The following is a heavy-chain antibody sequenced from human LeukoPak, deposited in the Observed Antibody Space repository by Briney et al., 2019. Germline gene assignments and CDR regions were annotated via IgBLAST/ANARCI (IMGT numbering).Heavy chain of an antibody. V-gene: IGHV5-51*01. CDR3: ARLDCSSSSCYGRTDDIVYDY. Sequence: RGESLKISCKGSGYRFTDYWIGWVRQMPGKGLEWMGIIFPGDSATRYSPSFQGHVTISADKSITTAYLQWSSLKASDTAMYYCARLDCSSSSCYGRTDDIVYDYWGQGTLVTVSS. CDR2: IFPGDSAT. J-gene: IGHJ4*02. D-gene: IGHD2-2*01. CDR1: GYRFTDYW.